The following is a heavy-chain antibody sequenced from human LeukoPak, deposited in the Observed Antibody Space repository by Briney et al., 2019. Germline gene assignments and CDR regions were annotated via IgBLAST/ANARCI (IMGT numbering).Heavy chain of an antibody. CDR3: ARGRLGILGNYDYVWGSYREYYFDY. J-gene: IGHJ4*02. V-gene: IGHV1-69*13. CDR1: GGTFSSYA. CDR2: IIPIFGTA. D-gene: IGHD3-16*02. Sequence: ASVKVSCKASGGTFSSYAISWVRQAPGQGLEWMGGIIPIFGTANYAQKFQGRVTITADESTSTAYMELSSLRSEDTAVYYCARGRLGILGNYDYVWGSYREYYFDYWGQGTLVTVSS.